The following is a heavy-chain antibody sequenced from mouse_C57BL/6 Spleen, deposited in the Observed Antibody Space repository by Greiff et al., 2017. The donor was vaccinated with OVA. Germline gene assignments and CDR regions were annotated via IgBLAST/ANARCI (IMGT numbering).Heavy chain of an antibody. CDR2: ISYDGSN. J-gene: IGHJ1*03. CDR3: ARDKDSNHWYFDV. V-gene: IGHV3-6*01. D-gene: IGHD2-5*01. Sequence: EVQLQESGPGLVKPSQSLSLTCSVTGYSITSGYYWNWIRQFPGNKLEWMGYISYDGSNNYNPSLKNRISITRDTSKNQFFLKLNSVTTEDTATYYCARDKDSNHWYFDVWGTGTTVTVSS. CDR1: GYSITSGYY.